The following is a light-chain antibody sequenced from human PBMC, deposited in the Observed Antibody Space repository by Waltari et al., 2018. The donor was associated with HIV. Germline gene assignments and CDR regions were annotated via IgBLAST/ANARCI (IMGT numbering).Light chain of an antibody. CDR3: QQYGGSPPKYT. CDR1: QSVTSSY. Sequence: EIVLTQSPGPLSLSPGERATLSCRASQSVTSSYLAWYQQKPGQAPRLLIYGASSRAAGIPDRFSGSGSVTDFTLTISRLEPEDFAVYYCQQYGGSPPKYTFGQGTKLEIK. J-gene: IGKJ2*01. CDR2: GAS. V-gene: IGKV3-20*01.